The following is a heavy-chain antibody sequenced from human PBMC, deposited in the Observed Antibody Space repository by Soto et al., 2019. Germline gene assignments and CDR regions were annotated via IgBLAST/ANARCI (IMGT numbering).Heavy chain of an antibody. V-gene: IGHV4-30-2*01. CDR3: ARVMGDTDYCWWFDT. J-gene: IGHJ5*02. CDR1: GGSISSIGYS. Sequence: PSETLSLTCAVSGGSISSIGYSWSWIRQPPEKGLEWIGYIYHSGSAFYNPSLKSRVTISIDKSNNQFSLRVTSVTAADTAVYFCARVMGDTDYCWWFDTWGQGTLVTVSS. CDR2: IYHSGSA. D-gene: IGHD3-16*01.